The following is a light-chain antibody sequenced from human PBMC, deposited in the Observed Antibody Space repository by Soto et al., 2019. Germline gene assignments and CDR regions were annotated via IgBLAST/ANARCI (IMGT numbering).Light chain of an antibody. CDR3: MQALHTPYT. CDR2: LGS. J-gene: IGKJ2*01. CDR1: QSLLHGDGYNY. V-gene: IGKV2-28*01. Sequence: DIVMTQSPLSLPVTPGEPASISCRSSQSLLHGDGYNYLDWYLQKPGQSPQLLIYLGSNRASGGPDRFSVSGSGTDFTLKISRVEAEDVGVYYCMQALHTPYTFGQGTKVEIE.